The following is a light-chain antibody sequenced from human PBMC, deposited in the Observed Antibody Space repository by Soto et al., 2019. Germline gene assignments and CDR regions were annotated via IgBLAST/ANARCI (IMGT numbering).Light chain of an antibody. CDR2: DAS. Sequence: EIVLTQSPATLSLSPGERATLSCRASQSVRTSLAWYQQQPGQAPRLLIYDASNKATGIPARFSGGGSGTDFTLTISSLEPKDFAVYYCQQRSNWPGTFGQGTKVEIK. CDR1: QSVRTS. J-gene: IGKJ1*01. V-gene: IGKV3-11*01. CDR3: QQRSNWPGT.